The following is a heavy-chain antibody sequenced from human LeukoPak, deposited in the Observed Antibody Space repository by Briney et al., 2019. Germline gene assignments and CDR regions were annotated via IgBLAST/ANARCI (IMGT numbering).Heavy chain of an antibody. Sequence: ASVKVSCKASGYTFTSYYMHWVRQAPGQGLEWMGIINPSGGSTSYAQKSQGRVTMTRDTSTSTVYMELSSLRSEDTAVYYCARAVAVAGHTDYWGQGTLVTVSS. D-gene: IGHD6-19*01. J-gene: IGHJ4*02. CDR2: INPSGGST. CDR3: ARAVAVAGHTDY. CDR1: GYTFTSYY. V-gene: IGHV1-46*01.